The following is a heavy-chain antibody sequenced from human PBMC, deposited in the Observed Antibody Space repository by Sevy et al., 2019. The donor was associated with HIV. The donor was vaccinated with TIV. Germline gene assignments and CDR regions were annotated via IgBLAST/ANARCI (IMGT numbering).Heavy chain of an antibody. Sequence: GGSLRLSCAASGFTFSSYAMSWVRQAPGKGLEWVSAISGSGGSTYYADSVKGRFTISRDNSKNTLYLQTNSLRAEDTAVYYCAKGYCSSTSCYMDYYYYGMDVWGQGTTVTVSS. J-gene: IGHJ6*02. D-gene: IGHD2-2*02. CDR2: ISGSGGST. V-gene: IGHV3-23*01. CDR1: GFTFSSYA. CDR3: AKGYCSSTSCYMDYYYYGMDV.